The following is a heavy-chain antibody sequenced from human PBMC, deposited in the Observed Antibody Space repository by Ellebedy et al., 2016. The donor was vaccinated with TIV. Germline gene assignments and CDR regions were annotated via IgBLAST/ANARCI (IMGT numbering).Heavy chain of an antibody. CDR1: GYSFSSYW. V-gene: IGHV5-51*01. J-gene: IGHJ5*02. Sequence: GESLKISXKASGYSFSSYWIGWLRQVPGKGLEWMGIIYPGDSDTRYSPSFQGQVTISADKSISTAYLQWSGLKASDTAMYYCARHVWSGANWFDPWGQGTLVTVSS. CDR2: IYPGDSDT. CDR3: ARHVWSGANWFDP. D-gene: IGHD3-3*01.